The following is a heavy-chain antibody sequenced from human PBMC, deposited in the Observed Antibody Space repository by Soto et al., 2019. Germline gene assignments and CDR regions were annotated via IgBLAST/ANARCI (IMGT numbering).Heavy chain of an antibody. J-gene: IGHJ4*02. CDR2: MNPNSGNT. CDR1: GDMFTSYD. CDR3: ARGLIQRGLVATH. V-gene: IGHV1-8*01. D-gene: IGHD3-16*01. Sequence: QVQLVQSGAEVKKPGASVKVSCKDSGDMFTSYDINWVRQGTRQGLEWLGRMNPNSGNTGSAQNFQGRVSMTRDKSISTAYLERSSLTADDTAVYYCARGLIQRGLVATHGGQGTPAIVSS.